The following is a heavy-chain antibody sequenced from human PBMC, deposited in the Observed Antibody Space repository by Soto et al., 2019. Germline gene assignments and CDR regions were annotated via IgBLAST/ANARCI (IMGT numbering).Heavy chain of an antibody. Sequence: ASVKGSCKASGYTYPGYYRHWVRQAPGQGLEWMGWINPNSGGTNYAQKFQGRVTMTRNTSISTAYMELSSLRSEDTAVYYCAREKSGYYDYWGQGTPVTVSS. CDR2: INPNSGGT. D-gene: IGHD3-3*01. V-gene: IGHV1-2*02. CDR3: AREKSGYYDY. J-gene: IGHJ4*02. CDR1: GYTYPGYY.